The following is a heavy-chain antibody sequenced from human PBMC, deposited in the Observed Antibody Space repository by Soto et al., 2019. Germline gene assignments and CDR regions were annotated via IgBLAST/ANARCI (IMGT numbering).Heavy chain of an antibody. D-gene: IGHD5-18*01. CDR3: RKLFKSHTYGPLDP. Sequence: GGSLRRSCAACGCTFDDYGMNWVRQAPGKGLEWVSGISWNSGSRGYADSVKGRFIISRDNAKNSLYLQMNNLRSEDTALYYFRKLFKSHTYGPLDPWGQGTLVTVSS. CDR1: GCTFDDYG. V-gene: IGHV3-9*01. CDR2: ISWNSGSR. J-gene: IGHJ5*02.